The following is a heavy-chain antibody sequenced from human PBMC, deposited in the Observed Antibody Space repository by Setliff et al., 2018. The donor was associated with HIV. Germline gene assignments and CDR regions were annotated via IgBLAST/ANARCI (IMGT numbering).Heavy chain of an antibody. CDR3: ARRGWNGYKAFDY. V-gene: IGHV4-34*01. CDR2: INHGGSA. D-gene: IGHD5-12*01. Sequence: SETLSLTCGVYGESLSGYSWNWIRQPPGKGLEWIGEINHGGSAKFNPSLKSRVTISVDTSKNHFSLNLTSVTAADTAVYYCARRGWNGYKAFDYWGQGPLVTVSS. CDR1: GESLSGYS. J-gene: IGHJ4*02.